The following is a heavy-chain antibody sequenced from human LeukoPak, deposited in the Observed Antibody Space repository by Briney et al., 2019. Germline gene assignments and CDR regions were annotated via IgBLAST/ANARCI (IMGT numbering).Heavy chain of an antibody. CDR2: ISYGGSNK. CDR1: GFTFSSYG. CDR3: AKEAGSDY. J-gene: IGHJ4*02. D-gene: IGHD6-19*01. Sequence: PGGSLRLSCVASGFTFSSYGMHWVRQAPGKGLEWVAVISYGGSNKYYADSVKGRFTISRDNSKNTLYLQMNSLRAEDTAVYYCAKEAGSDYWGQGTLVTVSS. V-gene: IGHV3-30*18.